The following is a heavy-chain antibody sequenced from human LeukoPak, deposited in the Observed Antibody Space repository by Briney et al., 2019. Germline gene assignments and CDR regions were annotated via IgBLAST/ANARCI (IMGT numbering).Heavy chain of an antibody. CDR1: GGSFSGYY. J-gene: IGHJ4*02. V-gene: IGHV4-34*01. CDR3: ARGTTVVRNFDY. CDR2: INHSGST. D-gene: IGHD4-23*01. Sequence: PSETLSLTCAVYGGSFSGYYWSWIRQPPGKGLEWIGEINHSGSTNYNPSLKGRVTISVDTSKNQFSLKLSSVTAADTAVYYCARGTTVVRNFDYWGQGTLVTVSS.